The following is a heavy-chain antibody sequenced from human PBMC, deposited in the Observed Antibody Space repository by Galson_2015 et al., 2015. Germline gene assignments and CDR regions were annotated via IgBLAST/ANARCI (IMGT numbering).Heavy chain of an antibody. Sequence: SLRLSCAASGFTFSSYSMNWVRQAPGKGLEWVSSIDSSSSYIYYADSVKGRFTISRDNTKNSLYLQMNSLRAEDTAVYYCARSPSVTPGYEYGMDVWGQGTTATVSS. CDR1: GFTFSSYS. V-gene: IGHV3-21*01. CDR3: ARSPSVTPGYEYGMDV. J-gene: IGHJ6*02. CDR2: IDSSSSYI. D-gene: IGHD4-11*01.